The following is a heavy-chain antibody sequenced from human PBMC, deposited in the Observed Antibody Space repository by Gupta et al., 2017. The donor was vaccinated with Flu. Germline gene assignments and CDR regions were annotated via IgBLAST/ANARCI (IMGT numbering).Heavy chain of an antibody. D-gene: IGHD3-10*01. CDR3: AKDRTPGEGRWVITD. V-gene: IGHV3-23*02. CDR1: GFTFGSYA. CDR2: IGGRSDDT. J-gene: IGHJ4*02. Sequence: EVQLLESGGGLVQPGGSLRLSCAASGFTFGSYAMGWVRQGPGKGLECGAAIGGRSDDTNYEDAMKCRVTISRENSQNTRHLQMKSMGPEERAVYYCAKDRTPGEGRWVITDWGQGTLVTVSS.